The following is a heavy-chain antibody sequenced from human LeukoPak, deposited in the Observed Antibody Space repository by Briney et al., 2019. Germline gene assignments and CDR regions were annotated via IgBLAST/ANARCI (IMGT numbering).Heavy chain of an antibody. V-gene: IGHV3-9*01. CDR3: ARGYYDSWYYFDY. J-gene: IGHJ4*02. CDR2: ISWNSGSI. D-gene: IGHD3-22*01. CDR1: GFTFDDYA. Sequence: PGGSLRLSCAASGFTFDDYAMHWVRQAPGKGLEWVSGISWNSGSIGYADSVKGRFTISRDNAKNSLYLQMNSLRAEDTAVYYRARGYYDSWYYFDYWGQGTLVTVSS.